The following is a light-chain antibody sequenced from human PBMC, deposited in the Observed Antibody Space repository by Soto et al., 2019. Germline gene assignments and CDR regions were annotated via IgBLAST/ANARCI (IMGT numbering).Light chain of an antibody. V-gene: IGKV3-20*01. Sequence: EIVLTQSPGTLSLSPGERATLSCRASQSISSSSLAWYQQKRGQAPRLLIYGASRRATGIPDTFSGSGSGTDFTLTISRLEPEDFAVYYCQLYGDSPMYTFGLGTRWISN. CDR3: QLYGDSPMYT. J-gene: IGKJ2*01. CDR1: QSISSSS. CDR2: GAS.